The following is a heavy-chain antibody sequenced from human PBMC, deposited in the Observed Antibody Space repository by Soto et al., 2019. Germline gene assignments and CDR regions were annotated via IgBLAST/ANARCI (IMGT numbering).Heavy chain of an antibody. CDR2: IYYNGRT. CDR1: GGSVSSGSYY. D-gene: IGHD2-21*02. V-gene: IGHV4-61*03. CDR3: ARGGAYCGCDCSPHYLDY. Sequence: TLSLTCTVSGGSVSSGSYYWSWIRQPPGKGLEWIGYIYYNGRTNYNPSLKSRVTLSADTSKNHFSLKLNSVTAADTAVYSCARGGAYCGCDCSPHYLDYWGHGTLVTVSS. J-gene: IGHJ4*01.